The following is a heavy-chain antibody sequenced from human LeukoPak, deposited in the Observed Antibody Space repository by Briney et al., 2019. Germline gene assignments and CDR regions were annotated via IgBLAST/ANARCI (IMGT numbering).Heavy chain of an antibody. J-gene: IGHJ3*02. V-gene: IGHV1-69*13. D-gene: IGHD6-19*01. CDR1: GGTFSSYA. Sequence: GASVKVSCKASGGTFSSYAISWVRQAPGQGLEWMGGIIPIFGTANYAQKFQGRVTITADESTSTAYMELSSLRSEDTAVYYCASGREAVAGPDAFDIWGQGTMVTVSS. CDR2: IIPIFGTA. CDR3: ASGREAVAGPDAFDI.